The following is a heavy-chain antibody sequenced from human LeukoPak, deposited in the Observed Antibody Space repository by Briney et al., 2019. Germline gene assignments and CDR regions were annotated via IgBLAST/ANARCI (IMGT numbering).Heavy chain of an antibody. CDR2: ISSSGSTI. CDR1: GFTFNSYE. V-gene: IGHV3-48*03. J-gene: IGHJ4*02. CDR3: ATDGGPEYSSSWYLY. Sequence: PGGSLRLSCAAFGFTFNSYEMNWVRQAPGKGLEWVSYISSSGSTIYYADSVKGRFTISRDNAKNSLYLQMNSLRAEDTAVYYCATDGGPEYSSSWYLYWGQGTLVTVSS. D-gene: IGHD6-13*01.